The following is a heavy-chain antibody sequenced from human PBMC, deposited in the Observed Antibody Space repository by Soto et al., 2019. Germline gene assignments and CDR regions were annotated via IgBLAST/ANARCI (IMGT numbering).Heavy chain of an antibody. V-gene: IGHV3-48*03. D-gene: IGHD2-15*01. CDR2: ISSGGSSV. CDR3: ARAYSGRLPRRADYYFAMDV. J-gene: IGHJ6*02. Sequence: PGGSLRLSCTASGFTFSSYEMNWFRQAPGKGLEWVSYISSGGSSVNYADSVKGRFTISRENAKNSLYLQMNSLRAEDTAVYYCARAYSGRLPRRADYYFAMDVWGQGTTVTVSS. CDR1: GFTFSSYE.